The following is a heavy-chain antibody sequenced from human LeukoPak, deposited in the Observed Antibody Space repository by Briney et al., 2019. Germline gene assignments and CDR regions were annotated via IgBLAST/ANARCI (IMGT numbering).Heavy chain of an antibody. CDR3: ATGFLEWLLSPLGSFYYGMDV. D-gene: IGHD3-3*01. J-gene: IGHJ6*02. CDR2: ISGSGAST. Sequence: GSLRLSCAASGFTFSNYAMSWVRQAPGKGLEWVSAISGSGASTYYADSVKGRFTISRDNAKNSLYLQMNSLRAEDTAVYYCATGFLEWLLSPLGSFYYGMDVWGQGTTVTVSS. CDR1: GFTFSNYA. V-gene: IGHV3-23*01.